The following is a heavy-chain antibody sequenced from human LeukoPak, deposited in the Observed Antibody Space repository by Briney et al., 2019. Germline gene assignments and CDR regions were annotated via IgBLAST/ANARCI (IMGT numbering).Heavy chain of an antibody. J-gene: IGHJ4*02. V-gene: IGHV3-7*01. CDR1: GFTFSSYW. D-gene: IGHD1-26*01. Sequence: PGGSLRLSCVVSGFTFSSYWMSWVRQAPGKGLEWGANIKQDGSEKYYVDSVKGRFTISRDNAKNRLYVEKNSLRAEDTAVYYCARVQWELRGVGSYFEYWGQGALVTVSS. CDR3: ARVQWELRGVGSYFEY. CDR2: IKQDGSEK.